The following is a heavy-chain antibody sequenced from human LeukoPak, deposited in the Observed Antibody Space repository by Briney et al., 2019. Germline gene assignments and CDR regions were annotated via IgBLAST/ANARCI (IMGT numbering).Heavy chain of an antibody. J-gene: IGHJ6*02. CDR1: GGSISSGGYS. V-gene: IGHV4-30-2*01. CDR2: IYHSGST. D-gene: IGHD2-21*02. Sequence: SETLSLTCAVSGGSISSGGYSWSWIRQPPGKGLEWIGYIYHSGSTYYNPSLKSRVTISVGRSKNQFSLKLSSVTAADTAVYYCARAVVVTAGYYYYYYGMDVWGQGTTVTVSS. CDR3: ARAVVVTAGYYYYYYGMDV.